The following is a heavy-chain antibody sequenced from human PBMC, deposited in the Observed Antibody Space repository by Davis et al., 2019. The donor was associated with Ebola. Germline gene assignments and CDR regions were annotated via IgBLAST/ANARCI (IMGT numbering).Heavy chain of an antibody. J-gene: IGHJ3*02. CDR2: VNGGGTDT. CDR1: GFTFSNYN. CDR3: ANDKWSLDI. V-gene: IGHV3-74*01. Sequence: GESLKISCAASGFTFSNYNMNWVRQAPGKGLMWVSRVNGGGTDTGYADSVKGRFTISRDNAKNTLYLQMNSLRADDTAVYYCANDKWSLDIRGQGTMVTVSS. D-gene: IGHD2-15*01.